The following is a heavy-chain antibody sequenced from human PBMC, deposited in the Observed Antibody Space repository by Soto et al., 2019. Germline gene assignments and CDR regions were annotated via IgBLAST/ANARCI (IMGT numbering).Heavy chain of an antibody. CDR1: GYTFTSYG. CDR2: ISAYNGNT. J-gene: IGHJ6*03. Sequence: QVQLVQSGAEVKKPGASVKVSCKASGYTFTSYGISWVRQAPGQGLEWMGWISAYNGNTNYAQKLQGRVTMTTDTSTSTAYMELRSLRSDDTAVYYCARGFYLNQVGYCTNGGCPHYYYYYYMDVWGKGTTVPVSS. V-gene: IGHV1-18*01. D-gene: IGHD2-8*01. CDR3: ARGFYLNQVGYCTNGGCPHYYYYYYMDV.